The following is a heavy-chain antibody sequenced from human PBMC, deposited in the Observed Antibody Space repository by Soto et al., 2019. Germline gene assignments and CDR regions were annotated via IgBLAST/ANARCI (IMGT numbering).Heavy chain of an antibody. Sequence: EVQLVESGGGLVQPGGSLKLSCAASGFAFSGSAMNWVRRASGKGLEWVSRVRSKAYSYATAYAASVTGRFTISRDDSNNMAYLQMNSLKTEDTAVYYCTTHYDWGQGTLVTVSS. D-gene: IGHD4-17*01. V-gene: IGHV3-73*01. CDR1: GFAFSGSA. J-gene: IGHJ4*02. CDR3: TTHYD. CDR2: VRSKAYSYAT.